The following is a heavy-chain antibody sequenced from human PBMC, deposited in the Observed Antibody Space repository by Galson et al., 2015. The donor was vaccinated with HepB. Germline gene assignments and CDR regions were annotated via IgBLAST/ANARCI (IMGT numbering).Heavy chain of an antibody. V-gene: IGHV6-1*01. CDR3: TRFVDTSVATYYYGMDV. CDR2: TSYRSKWYI. D-gene: IGHD5-18*01. Sequence: CAISGDSVSSNTVAWTWIRQSPSRGLEWLGRTSYRSKWYIDYAVSLKSRMTIKADTSKNQLSLQLNSVTPEDTAIYYCTRFVDTSVATYYYGMDVWGQGTTVTVSS. CDR1: GDSVSSNTVA. J-gene: IGHJ6*02.